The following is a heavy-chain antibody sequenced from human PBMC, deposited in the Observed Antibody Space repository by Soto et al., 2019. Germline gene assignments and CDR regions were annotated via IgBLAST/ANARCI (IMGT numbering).Heavy chain of an antibody. J-gene: IGHJ4*02. Sequence: EVQLVESGGGLVQPGGSLRLSWPASGFMFSSTWRHWVGKAPGKGLVWVSRISADGSNTNYADSVKGRFTISRDNARNTLFLQMNSLTAEDTAVYYCARRTDAYNWADYWGQGTLVTVSS. CDR2: ISADGSNT. D-gene: IGHD1-1*01. CDR3: ARRTDAYNWADY. V-gene: IGHV3-74*01. CDR1: GFMFSSTW.